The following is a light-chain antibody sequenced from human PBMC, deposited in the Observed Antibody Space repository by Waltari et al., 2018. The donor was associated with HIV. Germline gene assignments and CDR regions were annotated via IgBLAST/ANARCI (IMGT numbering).Light chain of an antibody. V-gene: IGLV3-21*02. Sequence: SYVLTQPPSVSVAPGQAATIPCGGNNIGSKSVHWYQQKEGQAPVLVVYDGSDRPSGIAGRFSGSRSGNTATLTISRGEAGDEADYYCHVWDRSSDHHVFGTGTKVTVL. CDR1: NIGSKS. CDR2: DGS. J-gene: IGLJ1*01. CDR3: HVWDRSSDHHV.